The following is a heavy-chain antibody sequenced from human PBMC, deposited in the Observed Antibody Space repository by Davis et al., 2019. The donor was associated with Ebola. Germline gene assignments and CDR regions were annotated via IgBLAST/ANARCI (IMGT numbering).Heavy chain of an antibody. CDR1: GGSISSSSYY. V-gene: IGHV4-39*01. Sequence: MPSETLSLTCTVSGGSISSSSYYWGWIRQPPGKGLEWIGSIYYSGSTYYNPSLKSRVTISVDTSKNQFSLKLSSVTAADTAVYYCARSRSCTNGVCYRGDWFDPWGQGTPVTVSS. D-gene: IGHD2-8*01. CDR2: IYYSGST. J-gene: IGHJ5*02. CDR3: ARSRSCTNGVCYRGDWFDP.